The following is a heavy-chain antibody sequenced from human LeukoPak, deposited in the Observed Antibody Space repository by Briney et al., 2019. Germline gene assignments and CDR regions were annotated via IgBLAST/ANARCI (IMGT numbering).Heavy chain of an antibody. D-gene: IGHD3-22*01. V-gene: IGHV1-2*02. CDR2: INPNSGGT. Sequence: GASVKVSCKASGYTFTGYYMHWVRQAPGQGLEWMGWINPNSGGTNYAQKFQGRVTMTRDTSISTVYMELSRLRSDDTAVYYCARDPNYYDSSGYSFDPWGQGTLVTVSS. CDR3: ARDPNYYDSSGYSFDP. CDR1: GYTFTGYY. J-gene: IGHJ5*02.